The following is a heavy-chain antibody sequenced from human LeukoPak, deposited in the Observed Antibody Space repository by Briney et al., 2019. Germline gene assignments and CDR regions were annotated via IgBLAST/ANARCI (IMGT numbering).Heavy chain of an antibody. D-gene: IGHD2-2*02. CDR1: GFTFSSFW. CDR2: IKEDGSEK. V-gene: IGHV3-7*03. CDR3: AMKAVPRPRLYDAFDF. J-gene: IGHJ3*01. Sequence: GGSLRLSCAASGFTFSSFWMSWVRQAKGKGLEWVAKIKEDGSEKHYVDSVKGRFTISRDNAKNSLYLQMNSLRADDTAVYYCAMKAVPRPRLYDAFDFWGQGTVVTVSS.